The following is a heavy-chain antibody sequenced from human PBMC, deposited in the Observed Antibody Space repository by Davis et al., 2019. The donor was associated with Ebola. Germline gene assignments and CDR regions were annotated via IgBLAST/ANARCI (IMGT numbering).Heavy chain of an antibody. J-gene: IGHJ4*02. Sequence: ASVKVSCKASGYTFTSYGISWVRQAPGQGLEWMGWISAYNGNTNYAQKFQGRVTLTADKSTSTAYTELSILRSEDTAVYYCARESDYGPFDDWGQGTLVTVSP. V-gene: IGHV1-18*01. CDR1: GYTFTSYG. D-gene: IGHD4-17*01. CDR3: ARESDYGPFDD. CDR2: ISAYNGNT.